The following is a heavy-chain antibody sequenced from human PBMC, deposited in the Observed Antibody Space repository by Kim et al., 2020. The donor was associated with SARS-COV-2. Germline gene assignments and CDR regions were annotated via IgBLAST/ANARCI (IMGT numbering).Heavy chain of an antibody. J-gene: IGHJ6*02. Sequence: ASVKVSCKASGYTFTGYYMHWVRQAPGQGLEWMGWINPNSGGTNYAQKFQGRVTMTMDTSISTAYMELSRLRSDDTAVYSCARDTYIVATIKDYYYGMDVWGQGTTVTVSS. D-gene: IGHD5-12*01. CDR3: ARDTYIVATIKDYYYGMDV. V-gene: IGHV1-2*02. CDR1: GYTFTGYY. CDR2: INPNSGGT.